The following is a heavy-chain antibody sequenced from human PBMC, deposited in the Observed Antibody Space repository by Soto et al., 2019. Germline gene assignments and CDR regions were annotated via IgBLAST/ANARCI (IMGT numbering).Heavy chain of an antibody. Sequence: QVQLAESGGGVVQPGRSLRLSCAASGFTFSNYAMHWVRLAPGQGLEWVAVISFDGSNEYYADSVKGRFTTFRDNSKDTLYLQMNSLRAEDTAVYYCARDSGDYWGQGTLVTVSS. J-gene: IGHJ4*02. CDR2: ISFDGSNE. V-gene: IGHV3-30-3*01. CDR1: GFTFSNYA. D-gene: IGHD6-25*01. CDR3: ARDSGDY.